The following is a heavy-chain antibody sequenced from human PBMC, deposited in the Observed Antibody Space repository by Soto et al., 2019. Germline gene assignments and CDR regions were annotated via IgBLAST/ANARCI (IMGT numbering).Heavy chain of an antibody. Sequence: EVQVLESGGGLGQPGGSLRLSCAASGFTFSNCAMSWVRQAPGKGLEWVSSISGSGGSTYYADSVKGRFTISRDNSKNTLYLQMDSLRAEDTAVYYCAKGVRYFDWLESWGQGTLVTVSS. CDR3: AKGVRYFDWLES. J-gene: IGHJ5*02. V-gene: IGHV3-23*01. CDR2: ISGSGGST. CDR1: GFTFSNCA. D-gene: IGHD3-9*01.